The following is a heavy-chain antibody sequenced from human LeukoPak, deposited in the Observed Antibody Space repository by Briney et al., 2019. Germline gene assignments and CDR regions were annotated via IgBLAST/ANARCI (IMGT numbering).Heavy chain of an antibody. CDR2: INHSGST. J-gene: IGHJ6*02. V-gene: IGHV4-34*01. CDR3: ARDQLRDDFWSGYYSYYYYGMDV. D-gene: IGHD3-3*01. Sequence: SETLSLTCAVYGGSFSGYYWSWIRQPPGKGLEWIGEINHSGSTNYNPSLKSRVTISVDTSKNQFSLKLSSVTAADTAVYYCARDQLRDDFWSGYYSYYYYGMDVWGQGTTVTVSS. CDR1: GGSFSGYY.